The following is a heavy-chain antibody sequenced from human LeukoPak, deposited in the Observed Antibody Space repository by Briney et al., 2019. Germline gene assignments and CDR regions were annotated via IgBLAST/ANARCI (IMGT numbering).Heavy chain of an antibody. J-gene: IGHJ4*02. CDR2: ISAYNGNT. Sequence: ASVKVSCMASGYTFTSYGISWVRQAPGQGLEWMGWISAYNGNTNYAQKLQGRVTMTTDTSTSTAYMELRSLRSDDTAVYYCATRVRGVTAYDYWGQGTLVTVSS. CDR1: GYTFTSYG. CDR3: ATRVRGVTAYDY. D-gene: IGHD3-10*01. V-gene: IGHV1-18*01.